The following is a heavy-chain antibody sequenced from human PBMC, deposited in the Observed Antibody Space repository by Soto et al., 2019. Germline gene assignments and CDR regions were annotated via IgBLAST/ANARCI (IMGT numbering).Heavy chain of an antibody. V-gene: IGHV3-11*01. CDR1: GFTFSDYY. Sequence: LRLSCAASGFTFSDYYMTWIRQAPGKGLEYVSYISSSGTGIHYADSVKGRFTISRDNAKKSLYLQMSSLRAEDTAVYYCARAYSDAFDIWGQGTMVTVSS. J-gene: IGHJ3*02. CDR2: ISSSGTGI. D-gene: IGHD2-15*01. CDR3: ARAYSDAFDI.